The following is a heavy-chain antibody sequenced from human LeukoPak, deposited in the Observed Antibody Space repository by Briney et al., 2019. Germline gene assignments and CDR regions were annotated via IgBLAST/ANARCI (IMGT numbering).Heavy chain of an antibody. CDR1: GYTFTGYY. J-gene: IGHJ4*02. Sequence: GASVKVSCKASGYTFTGYYMHWVRQAPGQGLEWMGGIIPIFGTANYAQKFQGRVTITADESTSTAYMELGSLRSEDTAVYYCASGYYYDSSGPKYYFDYWGQGTLVTVSS. V-gene: IGHV1-69*13. D-gene: IGHD3-22*01. CDR3: ASGYYYDSSGPKYYFDY. CDR2: IIPIFGTA.